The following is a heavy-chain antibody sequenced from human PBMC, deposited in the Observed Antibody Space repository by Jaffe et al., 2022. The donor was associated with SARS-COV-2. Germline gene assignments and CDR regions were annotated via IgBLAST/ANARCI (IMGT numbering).Heavy chain of an antibody. V-gene: IGHV4-39*01. D-gene: IGHD3-3*01. CDR3: ARHFRDHQPSAGYDFWSGYMTYYYYYGMDV. Sequence: QLQLQESGPGLVKPSETLSLTCTVSGGSISSSSYYWGWIRQPPGKGLEWIGSIYYSGSTYYNPSLKSRVTISVDTSKNQFSLKLSSVTAADTAVYYCARHFRDHQPSAGYDFWSGYMTYYYYYGMDVWGQGTTVTVSS. CDR2: IYYSGST. J-gene: IGHJ6*02. CDR1: GGSISSSSYY.